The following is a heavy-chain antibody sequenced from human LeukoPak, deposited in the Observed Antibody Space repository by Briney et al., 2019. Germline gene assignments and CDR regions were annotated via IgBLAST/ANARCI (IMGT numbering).Heavy chain of an antibody. CDR1: GFTFSSYW. CDR3: ARRGYSSGWYVIDY. Sequence: GGSLRLSCAASGFTFSSYWMHWVRQAPGKGLGWVSRINSDGSSTTYADSAKGRFTISRDTAKNTLYLQMNSLRAEDTAVYYCARRGYSSGWYVIDYWGRGTVVIVSA. CDR2: INSDGSST. D-gene: IGHD6-19*01. J-gene: IGHJ4*02. V-gene: IGHV3-74*01.